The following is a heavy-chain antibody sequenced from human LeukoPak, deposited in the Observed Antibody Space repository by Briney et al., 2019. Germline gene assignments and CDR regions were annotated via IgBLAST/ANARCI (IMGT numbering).Heavy chain of an antibody. J-gene: IGHJ4*02. CDR3: ARWPGMSGSSWFRSYYFDY. V-gene: IGHV3-21*01. CDR2: ISSSSSYI. D-gene: IGHD6-13*01. Sequence: GESLKISCAASGFTFSSYSMNWVRQAPGKGLEWVSSISSSSSYIYYADSVKGRFTISRDNAKNSLYLQMNSLRAEDTAVYYCARWPGMSGSSWFRSYYFDYWGQGTLVTVSS. CDR1: GFTFSSYS.